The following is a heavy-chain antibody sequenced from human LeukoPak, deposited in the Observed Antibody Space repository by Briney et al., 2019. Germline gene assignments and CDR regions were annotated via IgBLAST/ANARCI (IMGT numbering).Heavy chain of an antibody. D-gene: IGHD4-23*01. CDR1: GDSISDYY. CDR2: IYYSETT. Sequence: SETLSLTCTVSGDSISDYYWTWIRQPPGKGLEWIGYIYYSETTNYNPSLKSRVDISLDTSKNQFSLKLRSVTAADTAVYYCAREPLGRGKWFDPWGQGTLVTVSS. V-gene: IGHV4-59*01. CDR3: AREPLGRGKWFDP. J-gene: IGHJ5*02.